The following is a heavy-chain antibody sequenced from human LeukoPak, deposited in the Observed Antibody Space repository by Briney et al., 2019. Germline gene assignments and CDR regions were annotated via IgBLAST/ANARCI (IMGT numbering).Heavy chain of an antibody. J-gene: IGHJ4*02. V-gene: IGHV3-30*18. D-gene: IGHD5-24*01. CDR2: ISYDGSNK. CDR1: GFTVTDNY. Sequence: GGSLRLSCAASGFTVTDNYMNWVRQSSGKGLEWVAVISYDGSNKYYADSVKGRFTISRDNSKNTLYLQMNSLRAEDTAVYYCAKDSGRDGYNNYFDYWGQGTLVTVSS. CDR3: AKDSGRDGYNNYFDY.